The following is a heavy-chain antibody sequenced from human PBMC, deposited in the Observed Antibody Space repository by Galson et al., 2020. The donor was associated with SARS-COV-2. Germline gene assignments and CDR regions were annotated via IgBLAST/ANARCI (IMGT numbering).Heavy chain of an antibody. CDR1: GFAFSSYT. V-gene: IGHV3-21*01. D-gene: IGHD2-21*02. J-gene: IGHJ4*02. Sequence: GSLRLSCAASGFAFSSYTMNWVRHAPGKGLEWVASFDTSSTYIYYADSLKGRFTISRDNAENSLYLQMNSLRAEDTAVYYCARSPPSSTAATAIYVDFWSQGTQVNVSS. CDR2: FDTSSTYI. CDR3: ARSPPSSTAATAIYVDF.